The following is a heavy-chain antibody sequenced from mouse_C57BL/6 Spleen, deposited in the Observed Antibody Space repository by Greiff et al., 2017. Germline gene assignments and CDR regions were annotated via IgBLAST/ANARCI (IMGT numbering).Heavy chain of an antibody. V-gene: IGHV14-3*01. Sequence: VQLKESVAELVRPGASVTLSCTASGFNIKNTYMHWVKQRPEQGLEWIGRFDPANGNPEYAPKFQGKATITADPSSNTAYLHLSSLTSEDTAIYYWSRSTAYFDYWGQGTTLTVSS. J-gene: IGHJ2*01. D-gene: IGHD1-2*01. CDR1: GFNIKNTY. CDR2: FDPANGNP. CDR3: SRSTAYFDY.